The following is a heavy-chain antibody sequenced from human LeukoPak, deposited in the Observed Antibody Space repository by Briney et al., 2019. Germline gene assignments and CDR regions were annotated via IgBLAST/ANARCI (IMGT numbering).Heavy chain of an antibody. V-gene: IGHV3-30-3*01. D-gene: IGHD5-18*01. CDR2: ISYDGSNK. CDR3: ARDTDTAMVTAGGWFDP. Sequence: GGSLRLSCAASGFTFSSYAMHWVRQAPGKGLEWVAVISYDGSNKYYADSVKGRFTVSRDNSKNTLYLQMNSLRAEATAVYYCARDTDTAMVTAGGWFDPWGQGTLVTVSP. CDR1: GFTFSSYA. J-gene: IGHJ5*02.